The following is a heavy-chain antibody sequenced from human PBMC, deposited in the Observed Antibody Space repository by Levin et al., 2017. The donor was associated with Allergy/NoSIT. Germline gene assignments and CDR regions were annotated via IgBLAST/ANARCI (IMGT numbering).Heavy chain of an antibody. D-gene: IGHD3-10*01. CDR3: TTEGDITMVRGVIALAGY. J-gene: IGHJ4*02. CDR2: IKSKTDGGTT. V-gene: IGHV3-15*01. Sequence: PGGSLRLSCAASGFTFSNAWMSWVRQAPGKGLEWVGRIKSKTDGGTTDYAAPVKGRFTISRDDSKNTLYLQMNSLKTEDTAVYYCTTEGDITMVRGVIALAGYWGQGTLVTVSS. CDR1: GFTFSNAW.